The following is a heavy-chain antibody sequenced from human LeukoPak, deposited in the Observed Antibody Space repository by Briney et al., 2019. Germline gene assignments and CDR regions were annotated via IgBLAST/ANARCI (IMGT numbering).Heavy chain of an antibody. J-gene: IGHJ6*02. D-gene: IGHD3-16*01. V-gene: IGHV3-33*01. Sequence: GGSLRLSCAASGFTFSTYSMHWVRQAPGKGLEWMAVIWYDGSEKYYGDSVKGRFTISRDNSKNTLYLQMNSLRDEDTAVYYCAREETLRNYYYGMDVWGQGTTVTVSS. CDR3: AREETLRNYYYGMDV. CDR1: GFTFSTYS. CDR2: IWYDGSEK.